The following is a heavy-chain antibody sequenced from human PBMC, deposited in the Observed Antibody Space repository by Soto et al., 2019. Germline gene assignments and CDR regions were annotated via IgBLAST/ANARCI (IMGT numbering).Heavy chain of an antibody. Sequence: QLQLQESGSGLVKPSQTLSLTCAVSGGSISSGGYSWSWIRQPPGKGLEWIGYIYHSGSTYYNPSLKSRVTIAVDRSKNQFSLKLSSVTAADTAVYYCARDRGTGVYWYFDLWGRGTLVTVSS. CDR1: GGSISSGGYS. CDR3: ARDRGTGVYWYFDL. CDR2: IYHSGST. D-gene: IGHD7-27*01. J-gene: IGHJ2*01. V-gene: IGHV4-30-2*01.